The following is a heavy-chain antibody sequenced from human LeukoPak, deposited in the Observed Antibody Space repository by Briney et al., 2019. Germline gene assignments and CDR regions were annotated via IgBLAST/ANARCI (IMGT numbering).Heavy chain of an antibody. CDR3: ARDFLDSSGYYYEDYYYYYGMDV. J-gene: IGHJ6*02. CDR2: ISYDGSNK. CDR1: GFTFSSYA. V-gene: IGHV3-30-3*01. Sequence: GRSLRLSCAASGFTFSSYAMHWVRQAPGKGLEWVAVISYDGSNKYYADSVKGRFTISRDNAKNSLYLQMNSLRAEDTAVYYCARDFLDSSGYYYEDYYYYYGMDVWGQGTTVTVSS. D-gene: IGHD3-22*01.